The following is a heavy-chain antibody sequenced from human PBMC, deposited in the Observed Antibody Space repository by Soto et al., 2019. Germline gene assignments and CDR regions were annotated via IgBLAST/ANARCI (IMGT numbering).Heavy chain of an antibody. D-gene: IGHD3-3*01. Sequence: SQTLSLTCVISGDNVSSNSAAWNWIRPSPSRGLEWLGRTYYRSKWYNDYAVSVKSRITINPDTSKNQFSLQLNSVTPEDTAVYYCARETIARILVLEWYNIDAFDIWGQGTMVTVSS. J-gene: IGHJ3*02. V-gene: IGHV6-1*01. CDR3: ARETIARILVLEWYNIDAFDI. CDR1: GDNVSSNSAA. CDR2: TYYRSKWYN.